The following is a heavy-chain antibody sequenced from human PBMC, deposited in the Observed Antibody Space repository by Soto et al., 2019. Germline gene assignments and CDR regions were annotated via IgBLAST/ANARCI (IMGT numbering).Heavy chain of an antibody. D-gene: IGHD3-22*01. Sequence: QVQLVESGGGVVQPGRSLRLSCAASGFTFSSYAMHWVRQAPGKGLEWVAVISYDGSSKYYADSVKGRFTISRDNSKNTLYLQMNSLRAEDTAVYYCARVARQYYYDSSGYPFDYWGQGTLVTVSS. CDR1: GFTFSSYA. V-gene: IGHV3-30-3*01. CDR2: ISYDGSSK. J-gene: IGHJ4*02. CDR3: ARVARQYYYDSSGYPFDY.